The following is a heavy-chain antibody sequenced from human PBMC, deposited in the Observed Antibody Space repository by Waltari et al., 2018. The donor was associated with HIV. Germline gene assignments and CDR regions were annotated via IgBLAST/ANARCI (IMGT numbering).Heavy chain of an antibody. D-gene: IGHD3-10*01. CDR3: TRDLYYGSGSVPDT. CDR1: GFTFGSYV. V-gene: IGHV3-49*02. CDR2: IRSTSYGATT. Sequence: EVQLVESGGGLAKPGQSLSISCRGAGFTFGSYVLSLVRQTPETRLEWVGFIRSTSYGATTEYGTSVRARFSVSRDDSKNTAFLLMDNLKLEDTGVYYCTRDLYYGSGSVPDTWGRGTQVTVSS. J-gene: IGHJ5*02.